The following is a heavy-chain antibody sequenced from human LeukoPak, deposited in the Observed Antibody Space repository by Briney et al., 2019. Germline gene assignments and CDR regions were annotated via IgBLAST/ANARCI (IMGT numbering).Heavy chain of an antibody. Sequence: GSLRLSCAASGFTVSSNYMSWVRQAPGKGLEWVSVIYASGSTYYADSVKGRFTISRDNSKNMLFLQMNSLRAEDTAVYYCVGTGPLSSNGWDVNYWGQGTLVTVSS. CDR1: GFTVSSNY. CDR2: IYASGST. J-gene: IGHJ4*02. V-gene: IGHV3-53*01. D-gene: IGHD6-19*01. CDR3: VGTGPLSSNGWDVNY.